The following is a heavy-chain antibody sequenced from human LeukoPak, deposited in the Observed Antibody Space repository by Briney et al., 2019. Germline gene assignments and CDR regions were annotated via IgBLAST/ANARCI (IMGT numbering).Heavy chain of an antibody. V-gene: IGHV3-66*01. CDR2: IYSGGST. Sequence: GGSLRLSCAASEFSVGSNYMTWVRQAPGKGLEWVSVIYSGGSTYYADSVKGRFTISRDNAKNSLYLQMNSLRAEDTAVYCCARGWSADYFDYWGQGILVTVSS. CDR1: EFSVGSNY. J-gene: IGHJ4*02. CDR3: ARGWSADYFDY. D-gene: IGHD2-15*01.